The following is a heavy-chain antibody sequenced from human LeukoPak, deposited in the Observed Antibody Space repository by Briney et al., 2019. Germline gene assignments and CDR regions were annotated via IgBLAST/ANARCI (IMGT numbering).Heavy chain of an antibody. Sequence: GASVKVSCKASGYTFTSYGISWVRQAPGQGLEWMGWISAYSGNTNYAQKLQGRVTMTTDTSTSTAYMELRSLRSDDTAVYYCARDCSSTSCLNFDYWGQGTLVTVSS. J-gene: IGHJ4*02. CDR2: ISAYSGNT. CDR3: ARDCSSTSCLNFDY. CDR1: GYTFTSYG. V-gene: IGHV1-18*01. D-gene: IGHD2-2*01.